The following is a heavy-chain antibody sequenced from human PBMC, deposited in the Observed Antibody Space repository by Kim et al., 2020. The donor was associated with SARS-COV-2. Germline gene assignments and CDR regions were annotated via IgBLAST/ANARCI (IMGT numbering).Heavy chain of an antibody. D-gene: IGHD1-7*01. V-gene: IGHV3-7*01. CDR2: IKQDGSEK. CDR1: GFTFSSYW. CDR3: ARVRLELRREGAYYFDY. J-gene: IGHJ4*02. Sequence: GGSLRLSCAASGFTFSSYWMSWVRQAPGKGLEWVANIKQDGSEKYYVDSVKGRFTISRDNAKNSLYLQMNSLRAEDTAVYYCARVRLELRREGAYYFDYCGQGTLVTVSS.